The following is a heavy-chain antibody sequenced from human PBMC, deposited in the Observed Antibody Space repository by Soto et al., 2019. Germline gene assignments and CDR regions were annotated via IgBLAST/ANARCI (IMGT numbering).Heavy chain of an antibody. CDR2: TSYDGSNK. CDR3: ARWGTTGGLDV. Sequence: QVQLVEYGGVVVQTGTSLRLSCVGSGFTFRSYVIQWVRQAPVKGLEWVALTSYDGSNKYYDDSVKGRFTISRDNSRNTVDLQMDSLRLEDTALYYCARWGTTGGLDVWCQGTLVSVSS. D-gene: IGHD3-16*01. CDR1: GFTFRSYV. V-gene: IGHV3-30*19. J-gene: IGHJ4*02.